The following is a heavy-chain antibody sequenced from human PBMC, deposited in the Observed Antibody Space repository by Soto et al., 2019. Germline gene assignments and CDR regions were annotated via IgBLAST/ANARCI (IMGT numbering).Heavy chain of an antibody. V-gene: IGHV3-15*07. J-gene: IGHJ4*02. Sequence: SVSNVWMKWVRPAPGKGLEWVGRIKSKTDGGTTDYAAPVKGRFTISRDDSKNTLYLQMNSLKTEDTAVYYCTTGVTIFGVVIQYYFDYWGQGTLVTVSS. D-gene: IGHD3-3*01. CDR3: TTGVTIFGVVIQYYFDY. CDR2: IKSKTDGGTT. CDR1: SVSNVW.